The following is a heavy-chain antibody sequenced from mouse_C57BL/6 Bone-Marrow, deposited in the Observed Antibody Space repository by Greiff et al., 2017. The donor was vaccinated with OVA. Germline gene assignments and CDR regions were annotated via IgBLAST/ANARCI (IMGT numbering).Heavy chain of an antibody. V-gene: IGHV5-6*01. D-gene: IGHD2-1*01. CDR3: ARHPLYFEGFAY. CDR2: ISSGGSYT. Sequence: EVNVVESGGDLVKPGGSLKLSCAASGFTFSSYGMSWVRQTPDKRLEWVATISSGGSYTYYPDSVKGRFTISRDNAKNTLYLQMSSLKSEDTAMYYCARHPLYFEGFAYWGQGTLVTVSA. CDR1: GFTFSSYG. J-gene: IGHJ3*01.